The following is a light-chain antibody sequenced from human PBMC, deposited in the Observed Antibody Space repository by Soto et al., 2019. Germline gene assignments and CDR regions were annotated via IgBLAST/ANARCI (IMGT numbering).Light chain of an antibody. J-gene: IGKJ4*01. CDR3: QQYDSFPLT. CDR1: QGISSY. V-gene: IGKV1-16*02. CDR2: AAS. Sequence: ILMTQSPSSLSSSRGDRVTITGRASQGISSYLAWYQQKPGKAPKSLIHAASSLQSGVPSKFSGSGSGTDFTLTISSLQPEDFATYYCQQYDSFPLTFGGGTKVDIK.